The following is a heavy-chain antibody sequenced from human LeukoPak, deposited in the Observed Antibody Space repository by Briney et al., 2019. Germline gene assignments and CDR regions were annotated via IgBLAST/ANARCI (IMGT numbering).Heavy chain of an antibody. CDR3: ARESQLWFGEFNLN. V-gene: IGHV4-39*07. D-gene: IGHD3-10*01. CDR2: IYYSGST. CDR1: GGSISSSSYY. J-gene: IGHJ4*02. Sequence: SETLSLTCTVSGGSISSSSYYWGWIRQPPGKGLEWIGSIYYSGSTYYNPSLKSRVTISVDTSKNQFSLKLSSVTAADTAVYYCARESQLWFGEFNLNWGQGTLVTVSS.